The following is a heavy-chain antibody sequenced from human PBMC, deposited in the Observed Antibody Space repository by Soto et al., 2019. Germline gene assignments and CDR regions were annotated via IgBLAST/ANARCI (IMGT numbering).Heavy chain of an antibody. D-gene: IGHD3-16*01. CDR3: AKDRCAYWGRDDY. V-gene: IGHV3-9*01. CDR1: GFPFDDYA. CDR2: ISWNSGNI. Sequence: EVQLVESWGGLVQPGRSLRLSCAASGFPFDDYAIHWVRQAPGTGLEWVSGISWNSGNIDYADSVKGRFTISRDNAKNSLYLQMNSLRTDDTDLYYCAKDRCAYWGRDDYWGPGTLVTVSS. J-gene: IGHJ4*02.